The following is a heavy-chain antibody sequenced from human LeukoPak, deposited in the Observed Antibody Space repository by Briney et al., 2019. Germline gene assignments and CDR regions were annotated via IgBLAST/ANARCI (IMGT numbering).Heavy chain of an antibody. CDR3: ARFQAITMVRGVIIPGYFDY. J-gene: IGHJ4*02. D-gene: IGHD3-10*01. CDR1: GFTFSSYW. V-gene: IGHV3-7*01. Sequence: GGSLRLSCAASGFTFSSYWMSWVRQAPGKGLEWVANIKQDGSEKYYVDSVKGRFTISRDNAKNSLYLQMNSLRAEDTAVYYCARFQAITMVRGVIIPGYFDYWGQGTLVTVSS. CDR2: IKQDGSEK.